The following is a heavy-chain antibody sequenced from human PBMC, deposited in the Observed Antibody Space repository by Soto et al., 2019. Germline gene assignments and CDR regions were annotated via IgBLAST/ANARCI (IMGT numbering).Heavy chain of an antibody. V-gene: IGHV4-59*01. J-gene: IGHJ6*03. CDR2: IYYSGST. D-gene: IGHD4-17*01. Sequence: PSETLSLTCTVSGGSISSYYWSWIRQPPGKGLEWIGYIYYSGSTNYNPSIKSRVTISVDTSKNQFSLKLSSVTAADTFVFYFARTDYGDYYYYYMDVWGKGTTVTVSS. CDR1: GGSISSYY. CDR3: ARTDYGDYYYYYMDV.